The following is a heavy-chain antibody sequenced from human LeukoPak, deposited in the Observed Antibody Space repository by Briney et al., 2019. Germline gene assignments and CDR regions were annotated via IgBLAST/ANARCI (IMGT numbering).Heavy chain of an antibody. Sequence: ESLKISCKGSGYSFTSYWIGWVRQMPGKGLEWMGIIYPGDSDTRYSPSFQGQVTISADKSISTAYLQWSSLKASDTAMYYCARVFDDFWSGYYAFDYWGQGTLVTVSS. D-gene: IGHD3-3*01. CDR1: GYSFTSYW. V-gene: IGHV5-51*01. CDR3: ARVFDDFWSGYYAFDY. CDR2: IYPGDSDT. J-gene: IGHJ4*02.